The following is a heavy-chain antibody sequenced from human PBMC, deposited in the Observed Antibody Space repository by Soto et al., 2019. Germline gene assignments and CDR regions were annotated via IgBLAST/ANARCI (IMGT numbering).Heavy chain of an antibody. D-gene: IGHD4-17*01. CDR1: GFTFSSYA. CDR2: ISYDGSNK. Sequence: GGSLRLSCAASGFTFSSYAMHWVRQAPGKGLEWVAVISYDGSNKYYADSVKGRFTISRDNSKNTLYLQMNSLRAEDTAVYYCARDPSTTVFEGYGMDVWGQGTTVTVSS. J-gene: IGHJ6*02. V-gene: IGHV3-30-3*01. CDR3: ARDPSTTVFEGYGMDV.